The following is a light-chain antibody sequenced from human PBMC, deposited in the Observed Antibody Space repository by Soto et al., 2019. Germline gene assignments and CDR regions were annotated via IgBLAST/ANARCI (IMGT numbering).Light chain of an antibody. J-gene: IGKJ5*01. CDR1: QSVSNNY. V-gene: IGKV3-20*01. Sequence: IVFTQSPGTLSLSPGERATISCRASQSVSNNYLAWYQQKPGQAPRLLIYGASNRANGIPARFSGSGSGTEFTLTISSLQPDDFAAYYCQQYKSYYPITFGQGTRLEIK. CDR2: GAS. CDR3: QQYKSYYPIT.